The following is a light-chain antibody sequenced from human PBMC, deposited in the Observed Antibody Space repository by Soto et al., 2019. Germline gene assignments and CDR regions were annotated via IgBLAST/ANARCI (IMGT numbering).Light chain of an antibody. Sequence: EIVLTQSPATLSLSPGERATLPCRASQSVSTSLAWYQQRPGQAPRLLIYDVSNRAAGVPARFSGSRSGTDSTRTTSTLEPEDFAIYYCQERSNWPRLTFGGGTTVEIK. CDR2: DVS. CDR3: QERSNWPRLT. J-gene: IGKJ4*01. CDR1: QSVSTS. V-gene: IGKV3-11*01.